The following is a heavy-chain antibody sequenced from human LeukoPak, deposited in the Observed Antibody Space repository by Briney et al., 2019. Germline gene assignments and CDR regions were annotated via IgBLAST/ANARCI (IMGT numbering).Heavy chain of an antibody. CDR3: LYFWSGSSLVDY. J-gene: IGHJ4*02. CDR2: IKSKTDGGTT. D-gene: IGHD3-3*01. V-gene: IGHV3-15*01. CDR1: GFTFSNAW. Sequence: RGSLRLSCAGSGFTFSNAWMSWVRQAPGKGLEWVGRIKSKTDGGTTDYAAPVKGRFTISRDDSKNTLYLEMYSLKTEDTAMYYCLYFWSGSSLVDYWGQGTLVTVSS.